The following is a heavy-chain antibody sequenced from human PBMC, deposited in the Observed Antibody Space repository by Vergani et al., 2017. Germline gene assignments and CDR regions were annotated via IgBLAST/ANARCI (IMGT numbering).Heavy chain of an antibody. J-gene: IGHJ5*02. V-gene: IGHV4-39*01. CDR3: ARHSTVEWLVKLGWIDP. CDR2: IYYSGST. D-gene: IGHD6-19*01. Sequence: QLQLQESGPGLVKPSATLSLTCSVSCASIRSSNYYWGWIRQPPGKGLEWIASIYYSGSTYYNPSLKSRVTISVDTSKNKFSLKLSSVTAADTAVYFCARHSTVEWLVKLGWIDPWGQGILVTVSS. CDR1: CASIRSSNYY.